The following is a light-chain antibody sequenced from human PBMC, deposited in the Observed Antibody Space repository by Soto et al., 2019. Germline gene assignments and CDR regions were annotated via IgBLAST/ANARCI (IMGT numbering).Light chain of an antibody. Sequence: EIVLTHSPGTLSLFAGERATLSCRATQSISSNYLAWYQQKPGQAPRLLIYIASRRATGIPDRFSGSGYGKDFTLTISRLEPEDSALYYCQQYGTSPWTFGQGTKVEIK. CDR3: QQYGTSPWT. CDR2: IAS. J-gene: IGKJ1*01. V-gene: IGKV3-20*01. CDR1: QSISSNY.